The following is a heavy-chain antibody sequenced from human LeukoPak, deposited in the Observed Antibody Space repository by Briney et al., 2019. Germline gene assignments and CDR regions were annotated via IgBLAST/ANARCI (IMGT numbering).Heavy chain of an antibody. J-gene: IGHJ6*03. Sequence: SVKVSCKASGGTFNSYAISWVRQAPGQGLGWMGGIIPMFETANYAQKFRGRVTITADEFTTTVYMELSSLRSEDTAVYYCARGIRYYDILTGHVKGHDNSYYYYMDVWGQGTAVTISS. CDR3: ARGIRYYDILTGHVKGHDNSYYYYMDV. CDR1: GGTFNSYA. D-gene: IGHD3-9*01. CDR2: IIPMFETA. V-gene: IGHV1-69*13.